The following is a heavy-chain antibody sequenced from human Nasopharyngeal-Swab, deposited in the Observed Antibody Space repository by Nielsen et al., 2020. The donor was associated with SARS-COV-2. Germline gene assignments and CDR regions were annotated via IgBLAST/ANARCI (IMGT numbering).Heavy chain of an antibody. D-gene: IGHD2-2*01. Sequence: GGSLRLSCAASGFTFSSYEMNWVRQAPGKGLEWVSYISSSGSTRYYADSVKGRFTISRDNAKNSLYLQMNSLRAEDTAVYYCARDLYVVVVPAAISDAFDIWGQGTMVTVSS. CDR1: GFTFSSYE. CDR2: ISSSGSTR. V-gene: IGHV3-48*03. J-gene: IGHJ3*02. CDR3: ARDLYVVVVPAAISDAFDI.